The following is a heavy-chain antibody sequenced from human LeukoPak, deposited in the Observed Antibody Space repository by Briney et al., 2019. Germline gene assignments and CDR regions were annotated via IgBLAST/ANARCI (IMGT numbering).Heavy chain of an antibody. V-gene: IGHV4-59*08. CDR2: IYYDGST. Sequence: SETLSLTCTVSGDSISSYYWSWIRQPPGKGLEWIGYIYYDGSTKYNPSLKSRVTISVDTSKNQFSLKLSSVTAADTAVYYCARRELACYFDYWGQGTLVTVSS. J-gene: IGHJ4*02. CDR1: GDSISSYY. D-gene: IGHD3-10*01. CDR3: ARRELACYFDY.